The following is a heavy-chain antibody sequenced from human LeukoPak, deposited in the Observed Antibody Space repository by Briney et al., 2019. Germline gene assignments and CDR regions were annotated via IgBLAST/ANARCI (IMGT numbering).Heavy chain of an antibody. CDR1: GFSLSTSGVG. V-gene: IGHV2-5*01. J-gene: IGHJ4*02. D-gene: IGHD2-2*01. Sequence: SGPTLVKPTQTLTLTCTFSGFSLSTSGVGVGWIRQPPGKALEWLALIYWNDDKRYSPSLKSRLTITKDTSKNQVVLTMTNMDPVDTATYYCAHIPVPAAIFDYWGQGTLVTVSS. CDR2: IYWNDDK. CDR3: AHIPVPAAIFDY.